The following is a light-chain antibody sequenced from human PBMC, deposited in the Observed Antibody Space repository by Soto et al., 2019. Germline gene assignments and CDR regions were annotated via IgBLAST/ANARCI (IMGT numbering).Light chain of an antibody. Sequence: EIVMTQSPATVSVSPGEGVTLSCRASPSISSTLAWYQQKPGQAPRLLVYDTSTRAAGVPARFSASGSGTDFTLTISSLEPEDFAVYYCHQYGSSPATFGQGTKVDIK. V-gene: IGKV3-15*01. CDR1: PSISST. J-gene: IGKJ1*01. CDR2: DTS. CDR3: HQYGSSPAT.